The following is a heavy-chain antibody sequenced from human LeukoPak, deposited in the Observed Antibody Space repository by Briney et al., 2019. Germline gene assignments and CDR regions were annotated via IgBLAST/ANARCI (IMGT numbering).Heavy chain of an antibody. CDR2: ISPRGTTR. J-gene: IGHJ6*03. V-gene: IGHV3-48*04. CDR3: ASFSIRMGAYYLDV. CDR1: GFTFSTYN. D-gene: IGHD3-16*01. Sequence: PGGSLRLSCVASGFTFSTYNMNWVRQAPGKGLEWVSHISPRGTTRYYADSVKGRFTISRDNAKNSLYLKMSSLRVEDSAVYYCASFSIRMGAYYLDVWGKGTTVAVSS.